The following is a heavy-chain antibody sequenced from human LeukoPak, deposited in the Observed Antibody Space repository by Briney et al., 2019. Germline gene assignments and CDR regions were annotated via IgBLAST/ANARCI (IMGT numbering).Heavy chain of an antibody. CDR2: TREDGSEK. CDR3: ARDGGTMVRGVIRVNWFDP. CDR1: GFTFSTYW. J-gene: IGHJ5*02. D-gene: IGHD3-10*01. Sequence: GGSLRLSCTASGFTFSTYWMSWVRQAPGKGLEWVANTREDGSEKYYVDSVKGRFTISRDNAKSSLYLQMNSLRAEDTAVYYCARDGGTMVRGVIRVNWFDPWGQGTLVTVSS. V-gene: IGHV3-7*03.